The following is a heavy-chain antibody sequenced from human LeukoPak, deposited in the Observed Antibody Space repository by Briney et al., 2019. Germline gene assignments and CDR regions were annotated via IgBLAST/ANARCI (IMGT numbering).Heavy chain of an antibody. CDR2: ISYDGSNK. CDR1: GFTFSSYG. Sequence: PGGSLRLSCAASGFTFSSYGMHWVRQAPGKGQEWEAVISYDGSNKYYADSVKGRFTISRDNSKNTLYLQMNSLRAEDTAVYYCAKEDVDDILTGYYLDYWGQGTLVTVSS. CDR3: AKEDVDDILTGYYLDY. V-gene: IGHV3-30*18. D-gene: IGHD3-9*01. J-gene: IGHJ4*02.